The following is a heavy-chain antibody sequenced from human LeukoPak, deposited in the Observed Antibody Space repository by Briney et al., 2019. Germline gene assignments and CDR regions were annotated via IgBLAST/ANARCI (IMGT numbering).Heavy chain of an antibody. CDR3: ATSVYSSSWSSFDY. V-gene: IGHV4-59*01. CDR2: IYYSGST. CDR1: GGSISSYY. Sequence: SETLSLTCTVSGGSISSYYWSWIRQPPGKGLEWIGYIYYSGSTNYNPSFKSRVTISVDTSKNQFSLKLSSVTAADTAVYYCATSVYSSSWSSFDYWGQGTLVTVSS. D-gene: IGHD6-13*01. J-gene: IGHJ4*02.